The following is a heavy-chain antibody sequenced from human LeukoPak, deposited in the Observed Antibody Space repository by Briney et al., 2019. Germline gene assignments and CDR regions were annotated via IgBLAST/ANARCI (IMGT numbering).Heavy chain of an antibody. V-gene: IGHV4-59*12. CDR3: ATYYYDSSGYYYGYFQH. D-gene: IGHD3-22*01. CDR1: GGSISSYY. Sequence: SETLSLTCTVSGGSISSYYWSWIRQPPGKGLEWIGYIYYSGSTNYNPSLKSRVTISVDTSKNQFSLKLSSVTAADTAVYYCATYYYDSSGYYYGYFQHWGQGTLVTVSS. J-gene: IGHJ1*01. CDR2: IYYSGST.